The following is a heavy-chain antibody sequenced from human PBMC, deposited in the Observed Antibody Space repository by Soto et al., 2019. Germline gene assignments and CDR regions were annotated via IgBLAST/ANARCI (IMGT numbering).Heavy chain of an antibody. CDR2: IYYSGST. CDR3: ARDPTLGSYTPMYYFDY. V-gene: IGHV4-59*01. Sequence: SETLSLTCTVSGGSISSYYWSWIRQPPGKGLEWIGYIYYSGSTNYNPSLKSRVTISVDTSKIQFSLKLSSVTAADTAVYYCARDPTLGSYTPMYYFDYWGQGTLVTVSS. D-gene: IGHD1-26*01. CDR1: GGSISSYY. J-gene: IGHJ4*02.